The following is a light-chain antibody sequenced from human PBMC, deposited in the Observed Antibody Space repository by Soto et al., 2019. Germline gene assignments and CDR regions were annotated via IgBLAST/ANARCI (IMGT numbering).Light chain of an antibody. CDR1: QSITNNY. J-gene: IGKJ1*01. V-gene: IGKV3-20*01. Sequence: IVLTQSTGTLSLSPGERATLSCRASQSITNNYLAWYQQIPGQAPRLVIYLASNRAAGIPDGFSGSGSGADFTLTINRLEPEDFAVYHCQQYGSSPWTFGQETKVDIK. CDR2: LAS. CDR3: QQYGSSPWT.